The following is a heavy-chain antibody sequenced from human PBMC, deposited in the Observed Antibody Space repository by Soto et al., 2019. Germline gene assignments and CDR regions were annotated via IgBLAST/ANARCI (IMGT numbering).Heavy chain of an antibody. V-gene: IGHV3-74*01. CDR2: ISSDGTST. Sequence: EVQVVESGGGLVQPGGSLRLSCAASGFTFSSYWMHWVRQAPGKGLVWVSRISSDGTSTTYADSVKGRFTISRDNAKNTLYLQMNSLRAEDTAVYYCASEFSSSWLSNWGQGILVTVSS. CDR1: GFTFSSYW. D-gene: IGHD6-13*01. CDR3: ASEFSSSWLSN. J-gene: IGHJ4*02.